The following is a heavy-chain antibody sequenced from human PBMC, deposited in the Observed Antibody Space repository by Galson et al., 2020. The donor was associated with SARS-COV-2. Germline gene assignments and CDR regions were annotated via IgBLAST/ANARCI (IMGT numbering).Heavy chain of an antibody. CDR3: ARIVSSSWSSFDY. CDR2: IYYSGST. Sequence: SETLSLTCAVSGGSISSGGYSWSWIRQPPGKGLEWIGYIYYSGSTYYNPSLKSRVTISVDTSKNQFSLKLSSVTAADTAVYYWARIVSSSWSSFDYWGQGTLVTVSS. V-gene: IGHV4-30-4*07. CDR1: GGSISSGGYS. D-gene: IGHD6-13*01. J-gene: IGHJ4*02.